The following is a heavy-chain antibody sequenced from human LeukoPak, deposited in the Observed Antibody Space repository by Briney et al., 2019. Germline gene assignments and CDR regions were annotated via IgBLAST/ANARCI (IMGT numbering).Heavy chain of an antibody. V-gene: IGHV3-30*18. CDR3: AKALGYSGYSASDAFDI. J-gene: IGHJ3*02. Sequence: GGSLRLSCAASGFTFSSYGMHWVRQAPGKGLEWVAVISYDGSNKYYADSVKGRFTISRVNSKNTLYLQMNSLRAEDTAVYYCAKALGYSGYSASDAFDIWGQGTMVTVSS. CDR1: GFTFSSYG. D-gene: IGHD5-12*01. CDR2: ISYDGSNK.